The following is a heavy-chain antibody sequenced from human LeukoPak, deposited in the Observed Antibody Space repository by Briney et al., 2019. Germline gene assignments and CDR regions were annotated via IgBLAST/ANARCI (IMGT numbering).Heavy chain of an antibody. CDR2: IKNDGSEK. CDR3: ATDRGWRTSGYYLYYFEY. Sequence: GGSLRLSCAASGFVFRNYFMSWVRQAPGKGLEWVASIKNDGSEKYYVDSVRGRYTISRDNTKNSLYLQMSSLRAEDTAVYYCATDRGWRTSGYYLYYFEYWGQGTLVTVSS. CDR1: GFVFRNYF. D-gene: IGHD3-3*01. V-gene: IGHV3-7*01. J-gene: IGHJ4*02.